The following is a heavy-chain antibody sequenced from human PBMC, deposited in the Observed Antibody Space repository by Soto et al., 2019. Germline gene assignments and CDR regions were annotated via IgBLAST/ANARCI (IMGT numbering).Heavy chain of an antibody. CDR3: ARHGSF. D-gene: IGHD3-16*02. CDR1: GVSISGTSYY. J-gene: IGHJ1*01. Sequence: QLQLQESGPGLVKPSETLSLTCTVSGVSISGTSYYWDWIRQTPAKGLEWIGTIYYSGETFYNPSLKSRVTISIDTSKNHFSLNLTSVTAADTAIYYCARHGSFWGQGALVTVSS. V-gene: IGHV4-39*01. CDR2: IYYSGET.